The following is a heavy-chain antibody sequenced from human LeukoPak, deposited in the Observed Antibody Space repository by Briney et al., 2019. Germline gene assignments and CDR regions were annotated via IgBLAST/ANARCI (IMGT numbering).Heavy chain of an antibody. V-gene: IGHV3-30*04. CDR1: GFTFSSYA. J-gene: IGHJ3*01. D-gene: IGHD6-19*01. CDR2: ISYDGSNK. Sequence: GRSLRLSCAASGFTFSSYAMHWVRQAPGKELEWVAVISYDGSNKYYADSVKGRFTISRDNSKNTLYLQMNSLRAEDTAVYYCAREGIAVAGPGVAFDFWGQGTMVTVSS. CDR3: AREGIAVAGPGVAFDF.